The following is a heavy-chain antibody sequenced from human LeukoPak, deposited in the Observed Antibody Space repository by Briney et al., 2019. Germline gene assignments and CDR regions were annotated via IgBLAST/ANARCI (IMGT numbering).Heavy chain of an antibody. Sequence: GGSLRLSCAASGFTFSSYSMNWVRQAPGKGLEWVSYISSGSSTIYYADSVKGRFTISRDNAESSLYLQMNSLRVEDTAVFYCARGAVAGIYHFDFWGQGTLVTVSS. J-gene: IGHJ4*02. CDR3: ARGAVAGIYHFDF. CDR2: ISSGSSTI. V-gene: IGHV3-48*01. CDR1: GFTFSSYS. D-gene: IGHD6-19*01.